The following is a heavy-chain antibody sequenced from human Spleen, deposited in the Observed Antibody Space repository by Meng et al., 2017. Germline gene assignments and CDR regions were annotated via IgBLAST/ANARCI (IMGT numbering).Heavy chain of an antibody. D-gene: IGHD1-14*01. Sequence: VHLTESGPGLVKPSETLSLTCTVSGGSMSSYYWSWIRQPAGKGLEWIGRIYTSGRIDYNPSLKSRLTMSVDTSKNQFSLKLSSVTAADTAVYYCARGDRGLRFATWSPEFDSWGQGTLVTVSS. CDR2: IYTSGRI. V-gene: IGHV4-4*07. CDR1: GGSMSSYY. J-gene: IGHJ4*02. CDR3: ARGDRGLRFATWSPEFDS.